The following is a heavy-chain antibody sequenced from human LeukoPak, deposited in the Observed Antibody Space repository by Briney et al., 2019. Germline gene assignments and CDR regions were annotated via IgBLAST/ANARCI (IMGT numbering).Heavy chain of an antibody. Sequence: GGSLRLSCAASGVTLRDYTMIWVRQAPGEGLEWGSGIYGSGGGQTFYADSVRGRFIISRDDSRILVFLHMDRLRVEDTGLYFCAKDVKSDGVWDIDHWGQGTVVTVSS. D-gene: IGHD4-17*01. CDR1: GVTLRDYT. V-gene: IGHV3-23*01. J-gene: IGHJ4*02. CDR2: IYGSGGGQT. CDR3: AKDVKSDGVWDIDH.